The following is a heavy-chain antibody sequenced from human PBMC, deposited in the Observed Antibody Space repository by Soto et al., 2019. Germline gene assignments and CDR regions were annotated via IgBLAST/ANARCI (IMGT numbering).Heavy chain of an antibody. CDR1: GFTFSSYS. D-gene: IGHD3-16*01. Sequence: GGSLRLSCAASGFTFSSYSMNWVRQAPGKGLEWVSYIGGGASLYADSVQGRFTISRDNAKNSLYLQMNSLRAEDTAVYYCARDRLWAFDIWGQGTMVTVSS. CDR3: ARDRLWAFDI. J-gene: IGHJ3*02. CDR2: IGGGAS. V-gene: IGHV3-48*01.